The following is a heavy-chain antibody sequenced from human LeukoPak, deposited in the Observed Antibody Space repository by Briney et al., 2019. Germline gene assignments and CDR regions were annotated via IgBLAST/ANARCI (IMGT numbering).Heavy chain of an antibody. D-gene: IGHD5-18*01. CDR2: INHSGST. CDR1: GFTVSNNY. J-gene: IGHJ4*02. V-gene: IGHV4-34*01. CDR3: ARGGLDSYGYYFDY. Sequence: GSLRLSCAASGFTVSNNYMSWIRQPPGKGLEWIGEINHSGSTNYNPSLKSRVTISVDTSKNQFSLKLSSVTAADTAVYYCARGGLDSYGYYFDYWGQGTLVTVSS.